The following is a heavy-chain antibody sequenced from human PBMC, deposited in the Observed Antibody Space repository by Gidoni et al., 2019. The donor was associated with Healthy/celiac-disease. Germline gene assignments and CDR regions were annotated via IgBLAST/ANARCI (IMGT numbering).Heavy chain of an antibody. CDR3: AKDLWPKYYYDSSGHAFDI. J-gene: IGHJ3*02. CDR1: GFTFSSYV. CDR2: ISYDGSNK. D-gene: IGHD3-22*01. Sequence: QVQLVESGGGVVQPGRSLRLSCAASGFTFSSYVMHWVRQAPGKGLEWVAVISYDGSNKYYADSVKGRFTISRDNSKNTLYLQMNSLRAEDTAVYYCAKDLWPKYYYDSSGHAFDIWGQGTMVTVSS. V-gene: IGHV3-30*18.